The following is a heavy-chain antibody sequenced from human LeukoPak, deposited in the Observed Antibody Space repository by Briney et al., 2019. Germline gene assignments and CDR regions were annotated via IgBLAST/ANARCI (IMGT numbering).Heavy chain of an antibody. V-gene: IGHV3-21*01. J-gene: IGHJ4*02. CDR3: VRDRSGSYPYYFDF. CDR1: GFTFSDHS. CDR2: INSRSAYI. D-gene: IGHD1-26*01. Sequence: NPGGSLRLSCAASGFTFSDHSMNWVRQAPGKGLEWVSSINSRSAYISYADSVKGRFTISRDNAKNSLYLEMNSLRAEDTAVYFCVRDRSGSYPYYFDFWGQGTLVTASS.